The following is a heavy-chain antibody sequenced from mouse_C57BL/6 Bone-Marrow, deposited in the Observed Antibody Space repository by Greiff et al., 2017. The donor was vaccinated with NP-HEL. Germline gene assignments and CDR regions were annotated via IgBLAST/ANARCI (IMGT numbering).Heavy chain of an antibody. CDR2: INPSSGYT. J-gene: IGHJ2*01. D-gene: IGHD1-1*01. Sequence: VQLQQSGADLAKPGASVKLSCKASGYTFTSYWMHWVKQRPGQGLEWIGYINPSSGYTKYNQKFKDKATLTADKYSSTAYMQLSSLTYEDSAVYYCARYYDYWGQGTTLTVSS. CDR3: ARYYDY. CDR1: GYTFTSYW. V-gene: IGHV1-7*01.